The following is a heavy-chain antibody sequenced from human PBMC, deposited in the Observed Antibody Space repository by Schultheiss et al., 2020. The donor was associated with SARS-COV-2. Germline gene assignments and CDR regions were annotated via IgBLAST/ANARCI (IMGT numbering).Heavy chain of an antibody. D-gene: IGHD3-3*01. CDR1: GYTFTSYD. J-gene: IGHJ6*02. CDR2: MNPNSGNT. Sequence: ASVKVSCKASGYTFTSYDINWVRQATGQGLEWMGWMNPNSGNTGYAQKFQGRVTMTRNTSISTAYMELSSLRSEDTAVYYCARSDFWSGYYGYYYYGMDVWGQGTTVTVSS. CDR3: ARSDFWSGYYGYYYYGMDV. V-gene: IGHV1-8*01.